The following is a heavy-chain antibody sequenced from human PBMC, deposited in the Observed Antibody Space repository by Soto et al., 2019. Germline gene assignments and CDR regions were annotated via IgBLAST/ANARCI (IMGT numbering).Heavy chain of an antibody. J-gene: IGHJ4*02. CDR2: IDHSGSP. CDR1: GGSLSGYY. CDR3: TYYDSSGDYFDY. D-gene: IGHD3-22*01. Sequence: QVQLQQWGAGLLKPSETLSLTCAVYGGSLSGYYWSWIRQPPGKGLEWIGEIDHSGSPDYNPSLKSRVTISVDTSKNQFSLKLCSVTAADTAVYYCTYYDSSGDYFDYWGQGTLVTVSS. V-gene: IGHV4-34*01.